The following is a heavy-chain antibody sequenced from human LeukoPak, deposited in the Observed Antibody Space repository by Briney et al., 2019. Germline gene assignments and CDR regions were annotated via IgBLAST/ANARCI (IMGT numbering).Heavy chain of an antibody. CDR2: IKQDGSEK. J-gene: IGHJ4*02. CDR1: GFTFSSYW. V-gene: IGHV3-7*01. Sequence: GGSLRLSCAASGFTFSSYWMSWVRQAPGKGLEWVANIKQDGSEKYYVDSVKGRFTISRDNSKNTLFLQMNSLRGDDSAIYYCARVQGGGFRTADYWGQGTLVTVSS. CDR3: ARVQGGGFRTADY. D-gene: IGHD1-14*01.